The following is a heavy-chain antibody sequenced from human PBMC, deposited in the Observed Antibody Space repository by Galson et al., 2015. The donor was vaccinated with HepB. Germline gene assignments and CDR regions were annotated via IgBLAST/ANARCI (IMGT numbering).Heavy chain of an antibody. D-gene: IGHD1-14*01. J-gene: IGHJ6*03. CDR1: GYSFTSYW. CDR2: IYPGDSDT. Sequence: QSGAEVKKPGESLKISCKGSGYSFTSYWIGWVRQMPGKGLEWMGIIYPGDSDTRYSPSFQGQVTISADKSISTAYLQWSSLKASDTAMYYCARHISGRTLPGTLPPHYMDVWGKGTTVTASS. CDR3: ARHISGRTLPGTLPPHYMDV. V-gene: IGHV5-51*01.